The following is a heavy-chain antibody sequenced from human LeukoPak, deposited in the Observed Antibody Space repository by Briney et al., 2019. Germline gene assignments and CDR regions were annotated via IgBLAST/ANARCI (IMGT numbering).Heavy chain of an antibody. D-gene: IGHD4-17*01. V-gene: IGHV1-8*01. CDR3: ARGETTVTSYYYGMDV. CDR1: GYTFTSYD. Sequence: GASVKVSCKASGYTFTSYDINWVRQATGQGLEWMGWMNPNSGNTGYAQKFQGRVTMTRNTSISTAYMELSSLRSEDTAVYYCARGETTVTSYYYGMDVWGQGTTVTVSS. J-gene: IGHJ6*02. CDR2: MNPNSGNT.